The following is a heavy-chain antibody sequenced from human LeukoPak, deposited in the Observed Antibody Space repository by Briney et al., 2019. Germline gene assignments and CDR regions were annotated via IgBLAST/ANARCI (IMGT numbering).Heavy chain of an antibody. CDR3: ARERSSGYNDAFDI. D-gene: IGHD3-22*01. J-gene: IGHJ3*02. CDR2: FDPEDGET. Sequence: GASVKVSCKVSGYTLTELPMHWVRQAPGKGLEWMGGFDPEDGETVYAQKFQGRVTMTEDTSTDTAYMELSSLRSEDTAVYYCARERSSGYNDAFDIWGQGTMVTVSS. V-gene: IGHV1-24*01. CDR1: GYTLTELP.